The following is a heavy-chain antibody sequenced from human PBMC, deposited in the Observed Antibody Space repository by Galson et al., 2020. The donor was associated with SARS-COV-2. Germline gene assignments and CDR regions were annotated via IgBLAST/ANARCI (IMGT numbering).Heavy chain of an antibody. D-gene: IGHD2-8*02. V-gene: IGHV2-70*13. J-gene: IGHJ4*02. Sequence: SGPTLVKPTQTLTLTCTFSGFSLSSSGMCVNWIRQPPGKALEWLAVIDWDGDKYYNTSLKTRLSISRDTSRSQVVLTMTNMDPVDTATYYCARSRAPVSGGVLDYWGQGNLVTVSS. CDR2: IDWDGDK. CDR1: GFSLSSSGMC. CDR3: ARSRAPVSGGVLDY.